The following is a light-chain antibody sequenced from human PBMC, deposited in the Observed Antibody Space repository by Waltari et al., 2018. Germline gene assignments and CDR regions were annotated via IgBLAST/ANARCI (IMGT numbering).Light chain of an antibody. J-gene: IGLJ2*01. V-gene: IGLV3-21*02. CDR1: RIGRKN. CDR2: YND. CDR3: QVWDSVTDHLV. Sequence: YVLTQPPSVSVAQGQTARTLCEGDRIGRKNVHWYRRKSGQAPVLVVYYNDVRPSGVPERFSASNSGDTATLTIGRAEAGDEADYYCQVWDSVTDHLVFGGGTKVTVL.